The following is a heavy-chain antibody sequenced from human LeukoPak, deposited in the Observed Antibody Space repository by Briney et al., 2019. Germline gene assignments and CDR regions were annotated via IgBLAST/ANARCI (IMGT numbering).Heavy chain of an antibody. D-gene: IGHD5-18*01. CDR2: TSHDGNNK. J-gene: IGHJ4*02. V-gene: IGHV3-30-3*01. CDR3: ARDGYEGRDY. CDR1: GFTFSSYA. Sequence: PGRSLRLSCAASGFTFSSYAMHWVRQAPGKGLEWVAVTSHDGNNKYYEDSVKGRFTISRDNSENTLYLQMNSLRAEDTAVYYCARDGYEGRDYWGQGTLVTVPS.